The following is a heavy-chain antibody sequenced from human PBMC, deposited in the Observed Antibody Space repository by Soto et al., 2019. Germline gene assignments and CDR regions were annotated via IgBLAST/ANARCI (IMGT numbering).Heavy chain of an antibody. CDR3: AREPEGYSSSWYCDY. D-gene: IGHD6-13*01. J-gene: IGHJ4*02. CDR1: GFTFSSYA. CDR2: ISYDGSNK. Sequence: QVQLVESGGGVVQPGRSLRLSCAASGFTFSSYAMHWVRQAPGKGLEWVAVISYDGSNKYYADSVKGRFTISRDNSKNTLYLQMNSLRAEDTAVYYCAREPEGYSSSWYCDYWGQGTLVTVSS. V-gene: IGHV3-30-3*01.